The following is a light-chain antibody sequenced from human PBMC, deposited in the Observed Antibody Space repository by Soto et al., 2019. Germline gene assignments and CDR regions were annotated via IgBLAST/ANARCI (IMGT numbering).Light chain of an antibody. V-gene: IGLV2-14*03. Sequence: QSALTQPDSVSGSPGQSITISCTGTSTDIGGYDYVSWYQHHPGKAPKLMIYDVSNRPSGVSNRFSGSKSGNTACLTISGIQAEDEAYYYCSSYTSSSTRGVFGTGTTLTVL. CDR1: STDIGGYDY. CDR3: SSYTSSSTRGV. J-gene: IGLJ1*01. CDR2: DVS.